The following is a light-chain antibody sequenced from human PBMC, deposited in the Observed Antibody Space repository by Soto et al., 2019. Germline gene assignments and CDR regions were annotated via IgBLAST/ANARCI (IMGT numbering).Light chain of an antibody. V-gene: IGKV3-11*01. J-gene: IGKJ4*01. CDR2: DAS. CDR3: QQRSNWPPT. CDR1: QSVSSY. Sequence: EIVLTQSPATLSLSPGERATLSCRASQSVSSYLAWNQQKPGQAPRLFIYDASNRATGIPARFSGSGSGTDFTLTISSLEPEDFAVYYCQQRSNWPPTFGGGTKVEIK.